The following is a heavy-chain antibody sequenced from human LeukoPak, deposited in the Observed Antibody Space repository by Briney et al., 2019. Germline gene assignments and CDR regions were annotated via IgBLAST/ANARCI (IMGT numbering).Heavy chain of an antibody. CDR3: AAPGSRRGDLSPYYFDY. CDR1: GYTFTSYD. Sequence: ASVRVSCKASGYTFTSYDINWVRQATGQGLEWMGWMNPNSGNTGYAQKLQGRVTMTTDTSTSTAYMELRSLRSDDTAVYYFAAPGSRRGDLSPYYFDYWGQGTLVTVSS. J-gene: IGHJ4*02. D-gene: IGHD4-17*01. V-gene: IGHV1-8*01. CDR2: MNPNSGNT.